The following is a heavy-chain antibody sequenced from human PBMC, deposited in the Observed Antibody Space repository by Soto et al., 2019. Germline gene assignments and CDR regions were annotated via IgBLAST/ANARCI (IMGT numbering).Heavy chain of an antibody. CDR2: INHSGST. V-gene: IGHV4-34*01. J-gene: IGHJ4*02. CDR1: GGSFSGYY. Sequence: SETLSLTCAVYGGSFSGYYWSWIRQPPGKGLEWIGEINHSGSTNYNPSLKSRVTISVDTSKNQFSLKLSSVTAADTAVYYCARIPGTRYEYWGQGTPVTVS. D-gene: IGHD1-1*01. CDR3: ARIPGTRYEY.